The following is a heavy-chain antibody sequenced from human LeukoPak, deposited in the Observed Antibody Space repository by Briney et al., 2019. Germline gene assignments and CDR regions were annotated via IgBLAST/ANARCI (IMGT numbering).Heavy chain of an antibody. J-gene: IGHJ5*02. V-gene: IGHV3-64*01. D-gene: IGHD4-17*01. CDR3: ASSYGDYWFDP. CDR2: ISSDGGNI. Sequence: PGGSLRLSCAASGFTFSSYAMHWIRQAPGKGLEYVSSISSDGGNIYYLNSVKGRFTISRDSSKNTVYLQMGSLRAEDTAVYYCASSYGDYWFDPWGQGTLVTVSS. CDR1: GFTFSSYA.